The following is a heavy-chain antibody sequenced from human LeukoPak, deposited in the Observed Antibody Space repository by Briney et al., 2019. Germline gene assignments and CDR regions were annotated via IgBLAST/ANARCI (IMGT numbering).Heavy chain of an antibody. CDR1: GFTFRSYW. Sequence: TGGSLRLSCAASGFTFRSYWMSWVRQAPGKGLEWVANINQGGSVQYYMDSVKGRFTISRDDAKNSLYVQMNSLRDEDTAVYYCAGVEYSGWNLGYWGQGTLVTVSS. D-gene: IGHD5-12*01. CDR3: AGVEYSGWNLGY. CDR2: INQGGSVQ. V-gene: IGHV3-7*01. J-gene: IGHJ4*02.